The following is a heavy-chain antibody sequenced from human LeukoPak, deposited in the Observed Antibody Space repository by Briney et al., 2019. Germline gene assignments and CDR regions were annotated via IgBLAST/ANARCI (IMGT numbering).Heavy chain of an antibody. V-gene: IGHV3-43*01. CDR3: AKGPYYDDYGAPDY. CDR1: GFTFDDYT. CDR2: ITWDGGST. D-gene: IGHD4-17*01. J-gene: IGHJ4*02. Sequence: PGGSLRLSCAASGFTFDDYTMHWVRHAPGKGLQWVSLITWDGGSTYYADSVKGRITISRDNSKNSLYLQMNSLRTEDSALYYCAKGPYYDDYGAPDYWGQGTLVTVSS.